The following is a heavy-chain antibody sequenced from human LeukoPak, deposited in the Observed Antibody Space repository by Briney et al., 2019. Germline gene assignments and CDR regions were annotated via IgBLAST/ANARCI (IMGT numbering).Heavy chain of an antibody. CDR3: AKSYRGVVRGGSYYYYYMDV. Sequence: GGSLRLSCAASGFTFSSYAMSWVRQAPGKGLEWVSAISGSGGSTCYADSVKGRFTISRDNSKNTLYLQMNSLRAEDTAVYYCAKSYRGVVRGGSYYYYYMDVWGKGTTVTVSS. CDR1: GFTFSSYA. CDR2: ISGSGGST. V-gene: IGHV3-23*01. J-gene: IGHJ6*03. D-gene: IGHD3-10*01.